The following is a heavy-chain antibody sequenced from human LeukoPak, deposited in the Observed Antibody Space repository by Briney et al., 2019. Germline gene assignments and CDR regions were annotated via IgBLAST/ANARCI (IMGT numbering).Heavy chain of an antibody. CDR2: ISGSGGRT. J-gene: IGHJ6*03. V-gene: IGHV3-23*01. CDR3: AKPDPGSYCSSTSCYPYYYYYYMDV. D-gene: IGHD2-2*01. CDR1: GFTFSSYG. Sequence: GGSLRLSCAASGFTFSSYGMSWVRQAPGKGLEWVSAISGSGGRTYYADSVKGRFTISRDNSKNTLYLQMNSLRAEDTAVYYCAKPDPGSYCSSTSCYPYYYYYYMDVWGKGTTVTVSS.